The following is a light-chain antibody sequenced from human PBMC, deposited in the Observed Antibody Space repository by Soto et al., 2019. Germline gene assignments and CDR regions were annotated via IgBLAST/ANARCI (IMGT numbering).Light chain of an antibody. Sequence: LTQCLGSLSLSPGERASLSCRASQRISSTVLAWYQQKPGRALRLLIDGASTRATGIPDRFSGSGSGTDFTLTISRLEPEDVAVYYCQQYEAVVTFGQGTNV. CDR1: QRISSTV. J-gene: IGKJ1*01. V-gene: IGKV3-20*01. CDR2: GAS. CDR3: QQYEAVVT.